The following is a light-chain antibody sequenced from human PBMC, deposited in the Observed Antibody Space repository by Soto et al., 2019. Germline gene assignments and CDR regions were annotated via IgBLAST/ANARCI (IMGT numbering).Light chain of an antibody. V-gene: IGKV1-39*01. CDR1: QSISNY. CDR3: QQSYSTAWT. CDR2: AAS. Sequence: DIQMTQSPSSLSASVGDRVTITCRASQSISNYLNWYQQKPGKAPKHLIYAASRLQSGVPSRFSGSGSGTDVTLTISSLQLEDFATYYCQQSYSTAWTFCQGTKVEIK. J-gene: IGKJ1*01.